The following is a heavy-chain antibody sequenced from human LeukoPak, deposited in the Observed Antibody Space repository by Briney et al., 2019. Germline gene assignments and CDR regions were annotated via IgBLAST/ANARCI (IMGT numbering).Heavy chain of an antibody. CDR1: GFSFDDYA. CDR2: ISWNSGTI. V-gene: IGHV3-9*01. CDR3: AKVRGFLYGYYDS. D-gene: IGHD2-8*01. J-gene: IGHJ4*02. Sequence: GGSLRLSCAASGFSFDDYAMHWVRQAPGKGLEWVSGISWNSGTIDYADSVKGRFIISRDNAKNSLYLEMNSLRVEDTALYYCAKVRGFLYGYYDSWGQGTLVTVSS.